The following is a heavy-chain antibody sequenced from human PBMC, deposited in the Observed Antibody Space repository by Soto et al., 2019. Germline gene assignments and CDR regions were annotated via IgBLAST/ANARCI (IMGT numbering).Heavy chain of an antibody. CDR2: IYSGGST. CDR3: ARDYPSGYSYGSYYYYGMDV. J-gene: IGHJ6*02. Sequence: EVQLVETGGGLIQPGGSLRLSCAASGFTVSSNYMSWVRQAPGKGLEWVSVIYSGGSTYYADSVKGRLTISRDNSKNTLYLQMNSLRAEDTAVYYCARDYPSGYSYGSYYYYGMDVWGQGTTVTVSS. D-gene: IGHD5-18*01. V-gene: IGHV3-53*02. CDR1: GFTVSSNY.